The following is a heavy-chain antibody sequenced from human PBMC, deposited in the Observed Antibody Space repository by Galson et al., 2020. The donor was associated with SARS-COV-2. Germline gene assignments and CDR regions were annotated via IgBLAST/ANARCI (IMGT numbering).Heavy chain of an antibody. Sequence: GGSLRLSCAASGFTFSSYGMHWVRQAPGKGLAWVAVIWYDGSNKYYADSVKGRFTISRDNSKNTLYLQMNSLRAEDTAVYYCASEDVAARPSGYWGQGTLVTVSS. J-gene: IGHJ4*02. V-gene: IGHV3-33*08. CDR1: GFTFSSYG. D-gene: IGHD6-6*01. CDR3: ASEDVAARPSGY. CDR2: IWYDGSNK.